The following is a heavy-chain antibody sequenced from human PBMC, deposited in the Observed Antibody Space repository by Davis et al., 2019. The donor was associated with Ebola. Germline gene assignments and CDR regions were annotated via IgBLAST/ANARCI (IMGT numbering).Heavy chain of an antibody. CDR1: GFTFSSYA. CDR2: ISGSGGST. CDR3: AIYSRITMIVVVRSYFDY. D-gene: IGHD3-22*01. V-gene: IGHV3-23*01. Sequence: GEYLKISCAASGFTFSSYAMSWVRQAPGKGLEWVSAISGSGGSTYYADSVKGRFTISRDNSKNTLYLQMNSLRAEDTAVYYCAIYSRITMIVVVRSYFDYWGQGTLVTVSS. J-gene: IGHJ4*02.